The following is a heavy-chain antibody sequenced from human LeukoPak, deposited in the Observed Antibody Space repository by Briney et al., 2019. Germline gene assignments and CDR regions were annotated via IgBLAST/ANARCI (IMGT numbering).Heavy chain of an antibody. J-gene: IGHJ4*02. D-gene: IGHD6-13*01. CDR1: GFTFSGYT. V-gene: IGHV3-21*01. CDR3: ARTANFAAGYYIDY. Sequence: GGSLRLSCAASGFTFSGYTKNWVRQAPGKGLEWVSSISGSSRHKYYADSVKGRFTISRDNAKNSLYLQMNSLRAEDTAVYYCARTANFAAGYYIDYWGQGTLVTVSS. CDR2: ISGSSRHK.